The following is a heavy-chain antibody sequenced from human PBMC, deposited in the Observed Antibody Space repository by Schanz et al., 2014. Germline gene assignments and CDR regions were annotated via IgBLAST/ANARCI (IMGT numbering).Heavy chain of an antibody. Sequence: QVQLQESGPGLVKPSETLSLTCTVSGDSIGLYYWSWVRQPPGKGLEWIGYIHHIANTNYNPSLKSRVPIWVDTAGGQLSLKVTSVTAADTALYYCARHLTTWGSFDIWGQGRMVTVSS. J-gene: IGHJ3*02. V-gene: IGHV4-59*08. CDR3: ARHLTTWGSFDI. CDR2: IHHIANT. D-gene: IGHD4-17*01. CDR1: GDSIGLYY.